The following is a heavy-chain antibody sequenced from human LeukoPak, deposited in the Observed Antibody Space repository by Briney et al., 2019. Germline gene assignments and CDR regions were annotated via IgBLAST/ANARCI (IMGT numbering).Heavy chain of an antibody. CDR2: IHPGGGST. Sequence: ASVKVSCKASGGTFSSYAISWVRQAPGQGLEWMGIIHPGGGSTNYPQKFQGRVTMTRDTSTSTIYMELSSLRSEDTAVYYCARRNMERRHYHYYYMDVWGKGTTVTVSS. CDR3: ARRNMERRHYHYYYMDV. V-gene: IGHV1-46*01. J-gene: IGHJ6*03. D-gene: IGHD1-1*01. CDR1: GGTFSSYA.